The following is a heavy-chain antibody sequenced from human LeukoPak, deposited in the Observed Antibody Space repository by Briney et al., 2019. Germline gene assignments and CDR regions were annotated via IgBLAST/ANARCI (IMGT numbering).Heavy chain of an antibody. CDR1: GFTFSNAW. Sequence: GGSLRLSCAASGFTFSNAWMSWVRQAPGKGLEWVSAISGSAGSAYYADSVKGRFTISRDNSKNTLYLQINSLRAEDTAVYYCATGGNSISFDYWGQGTLVTVSS. V-gene: IGHV3-23*01. CDR2: ISGSAGSA. J-gene: IGHJ4*02. D-gene: IGHD4-23*01. CDR3: ATGGNSISFDY.